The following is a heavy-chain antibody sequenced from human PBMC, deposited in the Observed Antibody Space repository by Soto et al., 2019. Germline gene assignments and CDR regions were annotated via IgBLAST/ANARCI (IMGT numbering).Heavy chain of an antibody. V-gene: IGHV1-8*01. J-gene: IGHJ5*02. CDR2: MNPNSGNT. D-gene: IGHD2-2*01. CDR3: ARDCSSTSCYGKFDP. Sequence: ASVKVSCKASGYTFTSYDINWVRQATGQGLEWMGWMNPNSGNTGYAQKFQGRVTMTRNKSISTAYMELSSLRSEDTAVYYCARDCSSTSCYGKFDPWGQGTLVTVSS. CDR1: GYTFTSYD.